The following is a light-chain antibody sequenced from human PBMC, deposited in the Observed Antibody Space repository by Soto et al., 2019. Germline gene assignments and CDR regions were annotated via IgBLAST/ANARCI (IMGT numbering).Light chain of an antibody. J-gene: IGKJ3*01. CDR1: QSVSSNY. CDR3: QQYGSSPT. CDR2: GVS. V-gene: IGKV3-20*01. Sequence: EIVLTQSPGTLSLSPGERGTLSCRASQSVSSNYLAWYQQKPGQAPRLLIYGVSSRATGIPDRFSDSGSGTDFTLTISRLEPEDFAVYYCQQYGSSPTFGPGTKVDIK.